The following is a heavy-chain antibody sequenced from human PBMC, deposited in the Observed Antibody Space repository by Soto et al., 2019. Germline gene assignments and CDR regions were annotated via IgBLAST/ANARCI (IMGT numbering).Heavy chain of an antibody. D-gene: IGHD3-10*01. V-gene: IGHV1-24*01. CDR2: FDPEDGET. J-gene: IGHJ5*02. Sequence: ASVKVSCKVSGYTLTELSMHWVRQAPGKGLEWMGGFDPEDGETIYAQKFQGRVTMTEDTSTDTAYMELSSLRSEDTAVYYCATRPYGSGENWFGPWGQGTLVTVSS. CDR3: ATRPYGSGENWFGP. CDR1: GYTLTELS.